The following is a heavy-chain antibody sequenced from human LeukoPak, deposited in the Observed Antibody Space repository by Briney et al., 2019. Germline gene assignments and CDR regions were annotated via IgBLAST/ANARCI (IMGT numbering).Heavy chain of an antibody. V-gene: IGHV1-2*02. J-gene: IGHJ4*02. CDR3: ARAKSGIDY. CDR1: GYMFTGYC. D-gene: IGHD3-10*01. Sequence: ASVKASCKTSGYMFTGYCIQWVRRAPGQRLEWMGWINSNSGDTKYAQKFQGRVTMARDTSITTVYMELSSLRSDDTAVYYCARAKSGIDYWGQGTLVTVSS. CDR2: INSNSGDT.